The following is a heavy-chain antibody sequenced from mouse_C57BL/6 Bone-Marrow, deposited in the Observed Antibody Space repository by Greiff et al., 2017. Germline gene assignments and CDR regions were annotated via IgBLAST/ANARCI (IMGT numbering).Heavy chain of an antibody. Sequence: EVKLVESGGGLVQPGGTLKLSCAASGFTFSDYGMAWVRQAPRKGPEWVAFISNLAYSIYYADTVTGRFTISRENAKNTLYMEMSSMRYEDTAMYYCARHLGYAMDYWGQGTSVTVSS. CDR1: GFTFSDYG. V-gene: IGHV5-15*01. J-gene: IGHJ4*01. CDR2: ISNLAYSI. D-gene: IGHD4-1*01. CDR3: ARHLGYAMDY.